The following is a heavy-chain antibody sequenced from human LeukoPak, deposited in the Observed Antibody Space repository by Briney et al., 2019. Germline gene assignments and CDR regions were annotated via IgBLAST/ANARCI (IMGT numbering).Heavy chain of an antibody. J-gene: IGHJ5*02. V-gene: IGHV4-4*02. D-gene: IGHD2-8*01. Sequence: NTSETLSLTCAVSGGSISSSNWWSWVRQPPGKGLEWIGYIYYSGATKYNPSLKSRVTIAVGTSKTQFSLKLNSVTAADTAVYYCVRHGGKGVFSNWFDPWGQGTPVTVSS. CDR3: VRHGGKGVFSNWFDP. CDR2: IYYSGAT. CDR1: GGSISSSNW.